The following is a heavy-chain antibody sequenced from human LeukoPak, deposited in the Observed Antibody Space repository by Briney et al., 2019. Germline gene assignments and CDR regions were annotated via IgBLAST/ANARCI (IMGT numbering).Heavy chain of an antibody. Sequence: ASVKVSCKVPGYTLTELSMHWVRQAPGKGLEWMGGFDPEDGETIYAQMFQGRVTMTEDTSTDTAYMELSSLRSEDTAVYYCATGLLRYFDWFRRGPSDAFDIWGQGTMVTVSS. J-gene: IGHJ3*02. V-gene: IGHV1-24*01. D-gene: IGHD3-9*01. CDR1: GYTLTELS. CDR3: ATGLLRYFDWFRRGPSDAFDI. CDR2: FDPEDGET.